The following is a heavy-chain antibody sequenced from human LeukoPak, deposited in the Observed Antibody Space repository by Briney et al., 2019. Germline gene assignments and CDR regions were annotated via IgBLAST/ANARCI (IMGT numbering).Heavy chain of an antibody. CDR3: ARAGTPNWFDP. D-gene: IGHD6-13*01. J-gene: IGHJ5*02. CDR1: GGSISSYY. CDR2: IYYSGST. Sequence: SETLPLTCTVSGGSISSYYWSWIRQPPGKGLEWIGYIYYSGSTNYNPSLKSRVTISVDTSKNQFSLKLSSVTAADTAVYYCARAGTPNWFDPWGQGTLVTVSS. V-gene: IGHV4-59*01.